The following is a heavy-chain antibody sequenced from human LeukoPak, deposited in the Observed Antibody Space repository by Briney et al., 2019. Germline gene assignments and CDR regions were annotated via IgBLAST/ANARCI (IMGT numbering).Heavy chain of an antibody. CDR1: GYTFTGYY. CDR2: INPNSGGT. J-gene: IGHJ4*02. V-gene: IGHV1-2*02. D-gene: IGHD2-2*01. Sequence: ASVKVSCKASGYTFTGYYMHWVRQAPGQGLEWMGWINPNSGGTNYAQKFQGRVTMTRDTSTSTAYMELSRLRSDDTAVYYCARDIEDIVVVTSVDYWGQGTLVTVSS. CDR3: ARDIEDIVVVTSVDY.